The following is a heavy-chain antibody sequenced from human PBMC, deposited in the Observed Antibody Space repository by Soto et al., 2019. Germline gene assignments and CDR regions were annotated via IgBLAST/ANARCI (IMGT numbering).Heavy chain of an antibody. V-gene: IGHV1-24*01. Sequence: ASVKVSCKVSGYTLTELSMHWVRQAPGKGLEWMGGFDPEDGETIYAQKFRGRVTMTEDTSTDTAHMEISSLRSEDTAVYFCATPGPICSGGSCYSRYCFDHRGQGTQVTVSS. CDR3: ATPGPICSGGSCYSRYCFDH. D-gene: IGHD2-15*01. CDR2: FDPEDGET. J-gene: IGHJ4*02. CDR1: GYTLTELS.